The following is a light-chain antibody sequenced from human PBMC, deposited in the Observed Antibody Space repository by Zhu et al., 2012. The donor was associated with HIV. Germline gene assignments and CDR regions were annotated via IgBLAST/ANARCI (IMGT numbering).Light chain of an antibody. CDR1: GSVRSF. J-gene: IGKJ4*01. Sequence: IVLTQSPATLSLSPGEGATVSCRASGSVRSFLAWYQQKPGQAPRLLIYDTSKRATGIPARFSGSGSGTDFTLTISSLEPEDFALYYCQQRSSWPLTFGGGPRWRSN. CDR2: DTS. V-gene: IGKV3-11*01. CDR3: QQRSSWPLT.